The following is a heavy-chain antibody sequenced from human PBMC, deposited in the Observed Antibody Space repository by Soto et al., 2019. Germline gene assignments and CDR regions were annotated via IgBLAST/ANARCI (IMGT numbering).Heavy chain of an antibody. J-gene: IGHJ6*02. CDR2: IWYDGSNK. CDR3: AREPNTDPYYYGMDV. V-gene: IGHV3-33*01. D-gene: IGHD2-8*02. Sequence: GGSLRLSCAASGFTFSSYGMHWVRQAPGKGLEWVAVIWYDGSNKYYADSVKGRFTNSRDNSKNTLYLQMNSLRAEDTAVYYCAREPNTDPYYYGMDVWGQGTTVTVSS. CDR1: GFTFSSYG.